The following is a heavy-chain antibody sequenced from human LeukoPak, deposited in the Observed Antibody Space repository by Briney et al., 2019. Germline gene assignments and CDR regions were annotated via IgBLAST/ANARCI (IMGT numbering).Heavy chain of an antibody. CDR1: GYTFTSYH. Sequence: ASVKVSCKASGYTFTSYHITWVRQAPGQGLEWMGGIIPIFGTANYAQKFQGRVTITADESTSTAYMELSSLRSEDTAVYYCARSRFPYYYDSSGLTLYDYWGQGTLVTVSS. J-gene: IGHJ4*02. CDR2: IIPIFGTA. D-gene: IGHD3-22*01. CDR3: ARSRFPYYYDSSGLTLYDY. V-gene: IGHV1-69*13.